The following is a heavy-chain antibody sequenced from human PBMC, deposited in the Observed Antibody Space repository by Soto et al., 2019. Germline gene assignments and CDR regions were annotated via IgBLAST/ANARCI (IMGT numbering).Heavy chain of an antibody. J-gene: IGHJ4*02. D-gene: IGHD3-22*01. CDR3: AREGSSGYSPLDY. Sequence: SVKVSCKASGGTFSSYAISWVRQAPGQGLEWMGGIIPIFGTANYAQKFQGRVTITADKSTSTAHMELSSLRSEDTAVYYCAREGSSGYSPLDYWGQGTLVTVSS. V-gene: IGHV1-69*06. CDR2: IIPIFGTA. CDR1: GGTFSSYA.